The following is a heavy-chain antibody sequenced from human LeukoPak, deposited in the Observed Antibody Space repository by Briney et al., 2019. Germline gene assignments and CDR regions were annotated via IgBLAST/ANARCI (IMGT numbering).Heavy chain of an antibody. Sequence: GGSLRLSCAASGFIFSNYAMQWVRQAPGMGLEWVAFIRYDGGNTYYADSVKGRFTISRDNSKNILYLQMNSLRAEDTAVYYCAKPARTDYADYWGQGSLVTVSS. CDR2: IRYDGGNT. J-gene: IGHJ4*02. D-gene: IGHD1-14*01. CDR1: GFIFSNYA. V-gene: IGHV3-30*02. CDR3: AKPARTDYADY.